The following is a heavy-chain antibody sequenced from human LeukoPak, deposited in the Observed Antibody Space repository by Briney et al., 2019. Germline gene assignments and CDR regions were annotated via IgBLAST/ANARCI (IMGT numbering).Heavy chain of an antibody. D-gene: IGHD3-3*02. V-gene: IGHV3-7*01. J-gene: IGHJ4*02. CDR1: GFTFSDYW. Sequence: GGSLRLSCAVSGFTFSDYWVTWVRQTPGKGLEFVANINRDGSVKNYVDSVKGRFTISRDSAKNSLYLQMTSLRVDDTAIYYCARDPGFSSFDYWGQGTLVTVSS. CDR2: INRDGSVK. CDR3: ARDPGFSSFDY.